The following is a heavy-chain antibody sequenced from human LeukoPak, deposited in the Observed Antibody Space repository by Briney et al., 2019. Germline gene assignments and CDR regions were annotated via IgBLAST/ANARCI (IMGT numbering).Heavy chain of an antibody. Sequence: GGSLRLSCEASGFPFSDYAMTWVRQASGKGLEWVSSIKGSGGGTSYADSVKGRFTMTRDNSKNTLYLQMNSLRAGDTAVYYCGRDPNGDYVGAFEFWGQGTLVTVSS. CDR2: IKGSGGGT. CDR1: GFPFSDYA. J-gene: IGHJ3*01. V-gene: IGHV3-23*01. D-gene: IGHD4-17*01. CDR3: GRDPNGDYVGAFEF.